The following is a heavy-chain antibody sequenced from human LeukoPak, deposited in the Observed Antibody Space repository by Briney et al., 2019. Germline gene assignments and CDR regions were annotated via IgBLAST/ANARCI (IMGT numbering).Heavy chain of an antibody. V-gene: IGHV4-61*02. J-gene: IGHJ4*02. Sequence: SETLSLTCTVSGGSISSGSYYWSWIRQPAGKGLEWIGRIYTSGSTNYNPSLKSRVTISVDTSKNQFSLKLSSVSAADTAVYYCARVTTGGYYNCWGQGTLVTVSS. CDR3: ARVTTGGYYNC. CDR2: IYTSGST. CDR1: GGSISSGSYY. D-gene: IGHD3-22*01.